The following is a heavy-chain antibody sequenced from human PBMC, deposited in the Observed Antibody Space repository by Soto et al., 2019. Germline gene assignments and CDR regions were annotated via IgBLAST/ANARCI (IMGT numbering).Heavy chain of an antibody. Sequence: VQLVQSGAEVKKPGASVKVSCTASGYTFTDCSIHWVRQAPGQGLEWMGWINTGHGNTQYSLKFQDRVTITRESSATTAYMELSSLTSEDTAVYYCARAPWRATVSYWYFDVWGRGTLVTVSS. CDR3: ARAPWRATVSYWYFDV. CDR2: INTGHGNT. CDR1: GYTFTDCS. V-gene: IGHV1-3*04. D-gene: IGHD1-1*01. J-gene: IGHJ2*01.